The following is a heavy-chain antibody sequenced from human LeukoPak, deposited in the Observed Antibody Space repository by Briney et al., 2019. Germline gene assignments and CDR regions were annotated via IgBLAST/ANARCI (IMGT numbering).Heavy chain of an antibody. CDR1: GFIFSTYG. V-gene: IGHV3-30*02. D-gene: IGHD3-16*01. CDR3: ARMTTFAFDI. J-gene: IGHJ3*02. Sequence: GGSLRLSCAASGFIFSTYGMHWVRQAPGKGLEWVAFIRYDESDKYYADSVKGRFTISRDNAKNTLYLQMNSLRAEDTAVYYCARMTTFAFDIWGQGTMVTVSS. CDR2: IRYDESDK.